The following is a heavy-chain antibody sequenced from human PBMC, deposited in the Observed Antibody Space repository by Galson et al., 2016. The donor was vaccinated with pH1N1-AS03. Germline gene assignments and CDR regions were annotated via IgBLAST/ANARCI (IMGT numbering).Heavy chain of an antibody. CDR3: AREQKGTRGWYTVDY. Sequence: SLRLSCAASGFTFSDYAMSWVRQAPGKGLEWVSAISGSRDRIYYIDAVKGRSTTSRGNFKNILYLQMNSLRAEDTAVYFCAREQKGTRGWYTVDYWGQGTVVTVSS. CDR2: ISGSRDRI. V-gene: IGHV3-23*01. D-gene: IGHD6-19*01. J-gene: IGHJ4*02. CDR1: GFTFSDYA.